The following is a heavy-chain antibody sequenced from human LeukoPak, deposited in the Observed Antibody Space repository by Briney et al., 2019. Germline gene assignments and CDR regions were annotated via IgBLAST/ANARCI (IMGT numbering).Heavy chain of an antibody. Sequence: SETLSLTCTVSGGSISSSDYYWAWIRQPPGRSLEWIGRIYYSGNTHYNPSLKSRVTISVDTSKNQFSLKLSSVTAADTAVYYCARQGLIVMAGEGDFDYWGQGTLVTVSS. J-gene: IGHJ4*02. CDR3: ARQGLIVMAGEGDFDY. V-gene: IGHV4-39*01. CDR1: GGSISSSDYY. D-gene: IGHD5-24*01. CDR2: IYYSGNT.